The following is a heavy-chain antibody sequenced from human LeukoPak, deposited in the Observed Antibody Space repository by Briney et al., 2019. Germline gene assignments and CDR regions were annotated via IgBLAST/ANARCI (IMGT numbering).Heavy chain of an antibody. CDR3: ARDSPDSDFDY. CDR1: GFTFSNYW. V-gene: IGHV3-7*01. CDR2: IKQDGSEK. Sequence: GGSLRLYCAASGFTFSNYWMSWVRQAPGKGLEWVANIKQDGSEKYYVDSVKGRFTISRDNAKNSLYLQMNSLRAEDTAVYYCARDSPDSDFDYWGQGTLVTVSS. J-gene: IGHJ4*02.